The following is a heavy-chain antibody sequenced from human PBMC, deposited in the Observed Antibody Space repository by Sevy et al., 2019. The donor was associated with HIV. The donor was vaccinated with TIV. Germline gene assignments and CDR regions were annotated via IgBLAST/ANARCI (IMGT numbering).Heavy chain of an antibody. V-gene: IGHV3-23*01. D-gene: IGHD4-17*01. CDR1: GFTFSSYA. CDR2: ISGSGGST. CDR3: AKDLGPLTTVVTPGFDY. J-gene: IGHJ4*02. Sequence: GGSLRLSCAASGFTFSSYAMSWVRQAPGKGLEWVSAISGSGGSTYYADSVKGRFTISSDNSKNTLYLQMNSLRAEDTAVYYCAKDLGPLTTVVTPGFDYWGQGPLVTVSS.